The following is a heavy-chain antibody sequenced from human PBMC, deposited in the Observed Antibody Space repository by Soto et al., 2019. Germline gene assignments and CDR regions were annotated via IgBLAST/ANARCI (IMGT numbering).Heavy chain of an antibody. D-gene: IGHD3-10*02. V-gene: IGHV4-34*01. CDR2: INHSGST. CDR1: GGSFTDYH. Sequence: PSETLSLTCAASGGSFTDYHWSWIRQPPGKGLEWIGEINHSGSTNYNPSLKSRVTISVDKSKNQFSLKLSSVTAADTAVYYCASVRGGYYYAMDVWGQGTTVTVSS. CDR3: ASVRGGYYYAMDV. J-gene: IGHJ6*02.